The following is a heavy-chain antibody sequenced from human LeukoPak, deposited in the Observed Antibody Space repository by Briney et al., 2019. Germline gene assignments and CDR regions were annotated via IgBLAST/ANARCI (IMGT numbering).Heavy chain of an antibody. D-gene: IGHD1-14*01. CDR3: ARDRKNILGDAFDI. Sequence: PSETLSLTCTVSGDSISTYYWSWIRQPPGKGLEWIGYVYYSGSTNYNPSLKSRVTISVDTSKNQFSLKLRSVTAADTAVYYCARDRKNILGDAFDIWGQGTMVTVSS. V-gene: IGHV4-59*01. J-gene: IGHJ3*02. CDR2: VYYSGST. CDR1: GDSISTYY.